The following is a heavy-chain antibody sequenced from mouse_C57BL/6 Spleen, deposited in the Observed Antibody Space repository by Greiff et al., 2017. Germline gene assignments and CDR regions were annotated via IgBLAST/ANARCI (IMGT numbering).Heavy chain of an antibody. CDR1: GYTFTCYW. V-gene: IGHV1-50*01. D-gene: IGHD1-1*02. Sequence: VQLQQPGAELVQPGASVKLSCKASGYTFTCYWLPWVQQRPGQGLEWIGEIDHSDSYTNDNQKCKGKGTLTVDTSSSTGYMQLSSLTSEDSADYYGAMVAGYYVAYRGQGTTRTVST. J-gene: IGHJ2*01. CDR2: IDHSDSYT. CDR3: AMVAGYYVAY.